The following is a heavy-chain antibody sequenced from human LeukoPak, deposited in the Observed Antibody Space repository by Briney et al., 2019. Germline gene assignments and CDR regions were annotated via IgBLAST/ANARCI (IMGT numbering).Heavy chain of an antibody. D-gene: IGHD1-26*01. J-gene: IGHJ5*02. CDR1: GGSISSSSYY. V-gene: IGHV4-39*07. CDR2: IYYSGST. CDR3: ALGYSGSYVDWFDP. Sequence: SETLSLTCTVSGGSISSSSYYWGWIRQPPGKGLEWIGSIYYSGSTYYNPSLKSRVTISVDTSKNQFSLKLSSVTAADTAVYYCALGYSGSYVDWFDPWGQGTLVTVSS.